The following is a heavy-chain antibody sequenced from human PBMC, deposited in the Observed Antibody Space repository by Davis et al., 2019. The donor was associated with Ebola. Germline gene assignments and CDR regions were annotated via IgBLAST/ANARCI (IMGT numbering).Heavy chain of an antibody. CDR2: IRSKANSYAT. V-gene: IGHV3-73*01. Sequence: PGGSLRLSCAASGFTFSGSAMHRVRQASGKGLEWVGRIRSKANSYATAYAASVKGRFTISRDDSKNTAYLQMNSLKTEDTAVYYCSIAAAGTNDYWGQGTLVTVSS. J-gene: IGHJ4*02. D-gene: IGHD6-13*01. CDR1: GFTFSGSA. CDR3: SIAAAGTNDY.